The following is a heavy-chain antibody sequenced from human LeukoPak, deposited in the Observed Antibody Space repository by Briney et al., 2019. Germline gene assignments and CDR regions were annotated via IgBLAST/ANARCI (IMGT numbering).Heavy chain of an antibody. CDR1: GFTFSSYN. J-gene: IGHJ4*02. CDR2: ISSSSSYI. V-gene: IGHV3-21*04. Sequence: GGSLRLSCAASGFTFSSYNMNWVRQAPGKGLEWVSSISSSSSYIYYADSVRGRFTISRDNAKNSLYLQMNSLRAEDTALYYCARKLWHRNDCWGQGTLVTVSS. CDR3: ARKLWHRNDC. D-gene: IGHD3-16*01.